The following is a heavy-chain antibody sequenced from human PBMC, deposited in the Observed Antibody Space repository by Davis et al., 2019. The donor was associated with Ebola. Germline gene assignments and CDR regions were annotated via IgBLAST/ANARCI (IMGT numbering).Heavy chain of an antibody. D-gene: IGHD3-3*01. V-gene: IGHV3-7*03. CDR2: IREDGSEK. CDR3: ARATDPNYDFWSGYPTGYYFDY. CDR1: GFTFAASW. Sequence: GESLKISCVASGFTFAASWMNWVRQAPGKGLQWVANIREDGSEKYYVDSVKGRFTISRDNAKNSLYLQMNSLRAEDTAVYYCARATDPNYDFWSGYPTGYYFDYWGQGTLVTVSS. J-gene: IGHJ4*02.